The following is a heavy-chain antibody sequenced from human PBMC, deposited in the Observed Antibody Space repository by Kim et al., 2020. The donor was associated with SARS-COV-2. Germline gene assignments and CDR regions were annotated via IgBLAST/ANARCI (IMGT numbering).Heavy chain of an antibody. Sequence: ASVKVSCKASGYTFTGYYIHWVRQATGQGLEWMGRINPNSGGTNYAQKFQGRVTMTRDTSISTAYMELSGLRSDDTAVYYCARGRSGAAASDKKAYGMDVWGQGTTVSVSS. CDR1: GYTFTGYY. CDR3: ARGRSGAAASDKKAYGMDV. D-gene: IGHD6-13*01. CDR2: INPNSGGT. J-gene: IGHJ6*02. V-gene: IGHV1-2*06.